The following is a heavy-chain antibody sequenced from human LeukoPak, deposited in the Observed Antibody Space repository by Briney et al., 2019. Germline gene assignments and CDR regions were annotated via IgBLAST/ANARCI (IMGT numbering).Heavy chain of an antibody. CDR3: ARSYGSGSYHDY. J-gene: IGHJ4*02. Sequence: SQTLSLTCTVSGGSISSGDYYWSWIRQPPGKGLEWIGYIYYSGSTYYHPSLKSRVTISVDTSKNQFSLKLSSVTAADTAVYYCARSYGSGSYHDYWGQGTLVTVSS. D-gene: IGHD3-10*01. CDR1: GGSISSGDYY. V-gene: IGHV4-30-4*01. CDR2: IYYSGST.